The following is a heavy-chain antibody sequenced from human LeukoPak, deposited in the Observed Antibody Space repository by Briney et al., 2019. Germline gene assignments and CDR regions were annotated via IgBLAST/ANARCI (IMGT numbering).Heavy chain of an antibody. J-gene: IGHJ4*02. Sequence: GGSLRLPCAASGFTFSSYAMSWVRQAPGKGLEWVSAISGSGGSTYYADSVKGRFTISRDNSKNTLYLQMNSLRAEDTAVYYCAKALLYYYDSSGYYYAHWGQGTLVTVSS. V-gene: IGHV3-23*01. CDR2: ISGSGGST. CDR3: AKALLYYYDSSGYYYAH. D-gene: IGHD3-22*01. CDR1: GFTFSSYA.